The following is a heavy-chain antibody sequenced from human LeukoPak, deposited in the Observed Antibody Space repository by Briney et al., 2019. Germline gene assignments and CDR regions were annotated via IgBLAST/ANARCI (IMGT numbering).Heavy chain of an antibody. Sequence: GSLRLSCAASGFTFSTYAMNWVRQAPGKGLEWVSYISSSGSTIYYADSVKGRFTISRDNAKNSLYLQMNSLRAEDTAVYYCARAPLGSWYLVPLDYWGQGTLVTVSS. CDR1: GFTFSTYA. CDR2: ISSSGSTI. V-gene: IGHV3-48*04. J-gene: IGHJ4*02. D-gene: IGHD6-13*01. CDR3: ARAPLGSWYLVPLDY.